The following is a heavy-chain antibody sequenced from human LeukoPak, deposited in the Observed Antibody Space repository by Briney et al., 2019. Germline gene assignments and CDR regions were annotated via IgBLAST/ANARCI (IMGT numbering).Heavy chain of an antibody. CDR2: ISYDGSNK. Sequence: PGRSLRLSCAASGFTFSSYGMHWVRQAPGKGLEWVAVISYDGSNKYYADSVKGRFTTSRDNSKNTLYLQMNSLRAEDTAVYYCAKDGCGGDCFYFDYWGQGTLVTVSS. D-gene: IGHD2-21*02. J-gene: IGHJ4*02. CDR1: GFTFSSYG. CDR3: AKDGCGGDCFYFDY. V-gene: IGHV3-30*18.